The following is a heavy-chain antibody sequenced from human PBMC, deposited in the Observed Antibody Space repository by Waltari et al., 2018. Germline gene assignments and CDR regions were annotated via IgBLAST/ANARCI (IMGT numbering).Heavy chain of an antibody. J-gene: IGHJ2*01. CDR1: GGSISSYY. D-gene: IGHD3-9*01. V-gene: IGHV4-4*07. Sequence: QVQLQESGPGLVKPSETLSLTCTVSGGSISSYYWSWIRQPAGKGLEWIGRIYTSGSTNYNPSLKSRVTMSVDTSKNQFSLKLSSVTAADTAVYYCAREGGVLRYFDWGPGYFDLWGRGTLVTVSS. CDR2: IYTSGST. CDR3: AREGGVLRYFDWGPGYFDL.